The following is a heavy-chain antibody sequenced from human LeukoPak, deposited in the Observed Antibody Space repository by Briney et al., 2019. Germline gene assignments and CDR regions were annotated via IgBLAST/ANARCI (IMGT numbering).Heavy chain of an antibody. CDR1: GGSISSSPYY. J-gene: IGHJ4*02. V-gene: IGHV4-39*01. Sequence: SETLSLTCTVSGGSISSSPYYWGWIRQPPGKGLEWIGNIYYSGSTYYNPSLKTRVTISVDTSKNRFSLKLTSVTAADTAVYYCARHASVDGNWPRPLDYWGQGSLVTVSS. D-gene: IGHD6-19*01. CDR3: ARHASVDGNWPRPLDY. CDR2: IYYSGST.